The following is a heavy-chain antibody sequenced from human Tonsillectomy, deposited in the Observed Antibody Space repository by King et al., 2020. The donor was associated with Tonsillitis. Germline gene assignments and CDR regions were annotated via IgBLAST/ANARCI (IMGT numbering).Heavy chain of an antibody. J-gene: IGHJ3*02. Sequence: QLVQSGGGLVKPGGSLRLSCAASGFTFSSYSMNWVRQAPGKGLEWVSSISSSSSYIYYGDSVKGRFTISRDNAKNSLYLQRNSLRAEDTAVYYCARDPGYYDSGNDAFDIWGQGTMVTVSS. CDR3: ARDPGYYDSGNDAFDI. D-gene: IGHD3-22*01. V-gene: IGHV3-21*01. CDR1: GFTFSSYS. CDR2: ISSSSSYI.